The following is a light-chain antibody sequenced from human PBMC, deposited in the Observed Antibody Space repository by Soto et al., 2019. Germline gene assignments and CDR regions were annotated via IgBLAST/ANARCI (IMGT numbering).Light chain of an antibody. CDR3: QQYGSSPPT. CDR1: QSVSSSY. CDR2: GAS. V-gene: IGKV3-20*01. Sequence: IVLTQSPFTVSLSPRERATLSCGDSQSVSSSYLAWYQQAPRLLIYGASNRATGIPDRFSGSGSGTDFSLTISRVEPEDFAVYYCQQYGSSPPTFGQGTRLEIK. J-gene: IGKJ5*01.